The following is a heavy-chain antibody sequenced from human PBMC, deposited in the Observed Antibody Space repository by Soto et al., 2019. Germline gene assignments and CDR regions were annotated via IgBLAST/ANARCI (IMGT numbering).Heavy chain of an antibody. V-gene: IGHV1-18*04. D-gene: IGHD3-22*01. CDR2: ISAYNGNT. CDR3: ARWVGPPNYYDSSGYTYYFDY. CDR1: GYTFTSYG. Sequence: QVQLVQSGAEVKKPGASVKVSCKASGYTFTSYGISWVRQAPGQGLEWMGWISAYNGNTNYAQKLQGRVTMPTDTSTSTAYMELRSRRYDDTAVYYCARWVGPPNYYDSSGYTYYFDYWGQGTLVTVSS. J-gene: IGHJ4*02.